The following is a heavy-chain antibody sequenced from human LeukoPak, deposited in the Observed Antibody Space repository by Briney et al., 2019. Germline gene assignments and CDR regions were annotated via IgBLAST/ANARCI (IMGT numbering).Heavy chain of an antibody. CDR1: GFTFSSYA. V-gene: IGHV3-64D*09. Sequence: GGSQRLSCSASGFTFSSYAMHWVRQAPGKGLEDVSGIRSSGGTTYYADSVKGRFTISRDNSKNTLYLQMSSLRLEDTAVYYCVKDDHGDSPVRGQGTLVTVSS. J-gene: IGHJ4*02. CDR3: VKDDHGDSPV. D-gene: IGHD4-17*01. CDR2: IRSSGGTT.